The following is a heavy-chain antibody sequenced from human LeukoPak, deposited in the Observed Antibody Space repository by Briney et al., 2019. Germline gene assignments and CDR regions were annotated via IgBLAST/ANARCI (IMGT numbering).Heavy chain of an antibody. Sequence: PSETLSLTCAVYGGSFSGYYWSWIRQPPGKGLEWIGEINHSGSTNYNPSLKSRVTISVDTSKNQSSLKLSSVTAADTAVYYCAADYYDSSGYDYWGQGTLVTVSS. V-gene: IGHV4-34*01. CDR2: INHSGST. CDR3: AADYYDSSGYDY. J-gene: IGHJ4*02. CDR1: GGSFSGYY. D-gene: IGHD3-22*01.